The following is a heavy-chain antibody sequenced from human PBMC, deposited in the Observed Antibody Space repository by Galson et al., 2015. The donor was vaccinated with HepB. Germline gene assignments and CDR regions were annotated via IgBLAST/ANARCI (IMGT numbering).Heavy chain of an antibody. Sequence: LRLSCAASGFTFSNYGMHWVRQAPGKGLEWVAVISYDGSNKYYADSVKGRFTISRDNSKNTLYLQMNSLRAEDTALYYCAKDPYLYSALAGTMAGFDYWSQGTLVTVSS. CDR2: ISYDGSNK. J-gene: IGHJ4*02. CDR1: GFTFSNYG. CDR3: AKDPYLYSALAGTMAGFDY. D-gene: IGHD6-19*01. V-gene: IGHV3-30*18.